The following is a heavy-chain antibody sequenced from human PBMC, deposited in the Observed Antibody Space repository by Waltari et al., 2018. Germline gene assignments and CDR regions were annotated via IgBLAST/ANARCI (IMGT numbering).Heavy chain of an antibody. J-gene: IGHJ4*02. CDR1: GGSISSSSYY. V-gene: IGHV4-39*01. CDR3: ATKRESSASGFDY. D-gene: IGHD6-19*01. Sequence: QLQLQESGPGLVKPSETLSFTCTVSGGSISSSSYYWGWIRQPPGKGQEWIGCIYYSGSTYYNPSLKRRVTISVDTSKNQFSLKLSSVTAADTAVYYCATKRESSASGFDYWGQGTLVTVSS. CDR2: IYYSGST.